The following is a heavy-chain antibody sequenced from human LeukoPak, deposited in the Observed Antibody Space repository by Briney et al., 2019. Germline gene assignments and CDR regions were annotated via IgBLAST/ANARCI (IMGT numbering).Heavy chain of an antibody. J-gene: IGHJ4*02. CDR1: GGSFSGYC. CDR3: ARGGQDIVVVPAAIPPRFDY. Sequence: PSETLSLTCAVYGGSFSGYCWSWIRQPPGKGLEWIGEINHSGSTNYNPSLKSRVTISVDTSKNQFSLKLSSVTAADTAVYYCARGGQDIVVVPAAIPPRFDYWGQGTLVTVSS. CDR2: INHSGST. V-gene: IGHV4-34*01. D-gene: IGHD2-2*02.